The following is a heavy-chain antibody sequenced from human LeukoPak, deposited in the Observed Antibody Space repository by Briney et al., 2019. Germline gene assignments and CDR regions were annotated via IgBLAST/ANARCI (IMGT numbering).Heavy chain of an antibody. Sequence: SVKVSRKASGGTFSSYAISWVRQAPGQGLEWMGRIIPILGIANYAQKFQGRVTITADKSTSTAYMELSSLRSEDTAVYYCAREITRLGELSSLYWGQGTLVTVSS. V-gene: IGHV1-69*04. CDR3: AREITRLGELSSLY. CDR1: GGTFSSYA. CDR2: IIPILGIA. J-gene: IGHJ4*02. D-gene: IGHD3-16*02.